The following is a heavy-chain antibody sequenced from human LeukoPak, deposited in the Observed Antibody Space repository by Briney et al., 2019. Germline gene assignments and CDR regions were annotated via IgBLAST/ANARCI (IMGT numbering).Heavy chain of an antibody. Sequence: SETLSLTCAVYGGSFSGYYWSWIRQPPGKGLEWIGEINHSGSTNHNPSLKSRVTISVDTSKNQFSLKLSSVTAADTAVYYCARAGRLTFDIWGQGTMVTVSS. V-gene: IGHV4-34*01. D-gene: IGHD6-25*01. J-gene: IGHJ3*02. CDR2: INHSGST. CDR3: ARAGRLTFDI. CDR1: GGSFSGYY.